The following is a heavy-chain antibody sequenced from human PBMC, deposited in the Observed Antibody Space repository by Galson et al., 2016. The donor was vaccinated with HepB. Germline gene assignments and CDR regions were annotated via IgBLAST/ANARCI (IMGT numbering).Heavy chain of an antibody. J-gene: IGHJ5*02. CDR2: IKSKIDGGTT. CDR3: TTGLKWFGELNWFDP. D-gene: IGHD3-10*01. Sequence: SLRLSCAASGLTFTDAWMSWVRQAPGKGLEWVGRIKSKIDGGTTDYAAPVKGRFIISRDDSKNMLYVQMNSLKTEDTAVYYCTTGLKWFGELNWFDPWGQGTLVIVSS. CDR1: GLTFTDAW. V-gene: IGHV3-15*01.